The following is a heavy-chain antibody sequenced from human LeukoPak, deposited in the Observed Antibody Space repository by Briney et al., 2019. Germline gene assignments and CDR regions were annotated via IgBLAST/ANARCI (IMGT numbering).Heavy chain of an antibody. CDR1: GFIFRTHA. D-gene: IGHD3-10*01. CDR2: ISGSGGNT. J-gene: IGHJ4*02. V-gene: IGHV3-23*01. CDR3: AKESPRGDRSFDY. Sequence: GGSLRLSCAASGFIFRTHAMSWVRQAPGKGLEWVSFISGSGGNTNADSVKGRFSISRDNSKNTLYLQMNSLRAEDTAVYYCAKESPRGDRSFDYWGREPWSPSPQ.